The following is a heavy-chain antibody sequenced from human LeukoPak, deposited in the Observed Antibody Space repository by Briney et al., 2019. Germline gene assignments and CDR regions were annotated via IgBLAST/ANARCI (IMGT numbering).Heavy chain of an antibody. CDR3: ARDGRYCSSTSCYSNWFDP. D-gene: IGHD2-2*02. CDR2: IYYSGST. CDR1: GGSISSYY. J-gene: IGHJ5*02. Sequence: PSETLSLTCTVSGGSISSYYWSWIRQPPGKGLEWIGYIYYSGSTNYNPSLKSRVTISVDTSKNQFSLKLSSVTAADTAVYYCARDGRYCSSTSCYSNWFDPWGQGTLVTVSS. V-gene: IGHV4-59*12.